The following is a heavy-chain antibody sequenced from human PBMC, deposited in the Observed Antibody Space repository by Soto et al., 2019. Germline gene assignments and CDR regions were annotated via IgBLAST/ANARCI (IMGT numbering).Heavy chain of an antibody. CDR1: GFTFDDYA. V-gene: IGHV3-9*01. J-gene: IGHJ6*02. CDR3: ARDRQKWELRSYYYGMDV. D-gene: IGHD1-26*01. Sequence: GGSLRLSCAASGFTFDDYAMHWVRQAPGKGLEWVSGISWNSGSIGYADSVKGRFTISRDNAKNSLYLQMNSLRAEDTAVYYCARDRQKWELRSYYYGMDVWGQGTTVTVSS. CDR2: ISWNSGSI.